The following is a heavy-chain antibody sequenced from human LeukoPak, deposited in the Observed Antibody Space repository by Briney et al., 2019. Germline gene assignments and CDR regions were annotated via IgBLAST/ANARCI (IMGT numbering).Heavy chain of an antibody. CDR2: LSGTGDST. D-gene: IGHD2-15*01. CDR3: ARFGGSGGSAD. V-gene: IGHV3-23*01. Sequence: PGGSLRLSCAASGFTFSIYAMSWVRQAPGKGLEWVSTLSGTGDSTYYADSVKGRFTISRDNSKNTLYLQMNSLRAEDTAVYYCARFGGSGGSADWGQGTMVTVSS. J-gene: IGHJ3*01. CDR1: GFTFSIYA.